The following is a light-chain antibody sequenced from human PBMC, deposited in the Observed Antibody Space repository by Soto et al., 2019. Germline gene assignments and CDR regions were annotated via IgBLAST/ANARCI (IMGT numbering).Light chain of an antibody. CDR2: LTSDGSH. J-gene: IGLJ2*01. CDR3: QTWGTAIHDVV. CDR1: SGHNNYA. V-gene: IGLV4-69*01. Sequence: QLVLTQSPSASASLGASVKLTCTLSSGHNNYAIAWHQQQPEKGPRFLMKLTSDGSHSKGAGIPDRFSGSSSGAERHLTISSLQSEDEADYYCQTWGTAIHDVVFGGGTKLTVL.